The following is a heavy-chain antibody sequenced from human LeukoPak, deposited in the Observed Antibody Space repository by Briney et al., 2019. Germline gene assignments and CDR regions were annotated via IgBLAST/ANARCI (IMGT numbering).Heavy chain of an antibody. Sequence: SETLSLTCTASGGSISNYYWSWIRQPPGKGLEWIGYISYSGGTNYNPSLKSRVTISQDTSKNHFSLKLTSVTAADTAFYYCARSYDTSGYFHAFDIWGQGTMITVSS. CDR1: GGSISNYY. CDR2: ISYSGGT. CDR3: ARSYDTSGYFHAFDI. V-gene: IGHV4-59*01. D-gene: IGHD3-22*01. J-gene: IGHJ3*02.